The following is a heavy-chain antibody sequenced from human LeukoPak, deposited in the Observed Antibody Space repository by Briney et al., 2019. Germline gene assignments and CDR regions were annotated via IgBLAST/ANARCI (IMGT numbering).Heavy chain of an antibody. CDR1: GGYIVSYY. CDR3: AREGDYGDYSKRFYYMDV. D-gene: IGHD4-17*01. CDR2: IYTSENT. V-gene: IGHV4-4*07. Sequence: PSETLSLTCTVSGGYIVSYYWSWIRQPAGKGLEWIGRIYTSENTDYNPSLKSRVTMSVDMSTSQFSLRLTSVTAADTAVYYCAREGDYGDYSKRFYYMDVWGKGTTVTVSS. J-gene: IGHJ6*03.